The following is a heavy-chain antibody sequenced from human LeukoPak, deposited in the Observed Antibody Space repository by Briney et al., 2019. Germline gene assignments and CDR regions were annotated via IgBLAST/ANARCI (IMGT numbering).Heavy chain of an antibody. J-gene: IGHJ5*02. D-gene: IGHD1-20*01. CDR2: IYTSGST. CDR1: GGSISSYY. Sequence: SETLSLTCTVSGGSISSYYWSWIRQPAGKGLEWIGRIYTSGSTNYNPSLKSRVTMSVDTSKNQFSLKLSSVTAADTAVYYCARDPSITGTANWFDPWGQGTLVTASS. CDR3: ARDPSITGTANWFDP. V-gene: IGHV4-4*07.